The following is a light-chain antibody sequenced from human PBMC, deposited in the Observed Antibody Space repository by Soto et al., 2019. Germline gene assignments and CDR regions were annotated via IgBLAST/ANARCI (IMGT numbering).Light chain of an antibody. CDR1: SNDIGLYNY. CDR2: VVS. V-gene: IGLV2-14*01. J-gene: IGLJ2*01. Sequence: QSALAQPASVSGSPGQSITISCTGTSNDIGLYNYVSWCQQHPGKAPKLIIYVVSSRPSGVSNRFSASKSGNTASLTISGLQAEDEADYYCASYARGSTLVVFGGGTKLTVL. CDR3: ASYARGSTLVV.